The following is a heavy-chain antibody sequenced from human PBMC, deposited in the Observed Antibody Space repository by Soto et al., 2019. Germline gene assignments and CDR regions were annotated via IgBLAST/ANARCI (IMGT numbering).Heavy chain of an antibody. J-gene: IGHJ6*02. CDR3: AKEITTRPGYYYYGMDV. V-gene: IGHV3-23*01. Sequence: PGGSLRLSCAASGFTFSSYAMSWVRQAPGKGLEWVSVISGSVGSTYYADSVKGRFIISRDNSKNTLYLQMNSLRAEDTALYYCAKEITTRPGYYYYGMDVWGQGTTVT. CDR2: ISGSVGST. D-gene: IGHD6-6*01. CDR1: GFTFSSYA.